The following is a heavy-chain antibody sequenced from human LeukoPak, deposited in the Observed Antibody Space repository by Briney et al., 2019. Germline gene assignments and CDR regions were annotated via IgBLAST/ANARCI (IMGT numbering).Heavy chain of an antibody. D-gene: IGHD2-15*01. CDR1: GVSLSSLY. Sequence: SETLSLTCTVSGVSLSSLYWGWVRQPPGNELEWIGYTYYSGNTNYNPSLKSRVTISVDTSKNQFSLNLSSVTAADTAVYYCARDPGAFKDWGQGILVTVSS. V-gene: IGHV4-59*01. CDR3: ARDPGAFKD. CDR2: TYYSGNT. J-gene: IGHJ4*02.